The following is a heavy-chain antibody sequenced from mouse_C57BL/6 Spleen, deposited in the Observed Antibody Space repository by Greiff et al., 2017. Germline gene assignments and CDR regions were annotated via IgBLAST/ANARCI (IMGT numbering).Heavy chain of an antibody. D-gene: IGHD1-1*01. CDR2: IYPGNSDT. CDR1: GYTFTSYW. CDR3: SGITTVIFYAMDY. V-gene: IGHV1-5*01. J-gene: IGHJ4*01. Sequence: EVQLQQSGTVLARPGASVKMSCKTSGYTFTSYWMHWVKQRPGQGLEWRGAIYPGNSDTSYNQKFKGKAKLTAVTSASTAYMDLSSLTTEDSAVYYCSGITTVIFYAMDYWGQGPSVTVSS.